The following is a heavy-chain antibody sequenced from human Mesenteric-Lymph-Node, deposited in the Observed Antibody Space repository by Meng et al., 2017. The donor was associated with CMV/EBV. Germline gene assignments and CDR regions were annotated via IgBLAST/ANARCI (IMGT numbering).Heavy chain of an antibody. CDR2: IIPIFGTA. V-gene: IGHV1-69*06. J-gene: IGHJ5*02. Sequence: SVKVSCKASGGTFSSYAISWVRQAPGQGLEWMGGIIPIFGTANYAQKFQGRVTMTRNTSISTAYMELSSLKSEDTAVYYCAQTSSDFWSGYYGNWFDPWGQGTLVTVSS. CDR1: GGTFSSYA. CDR3: AQTSSDFWSGYYGNWFDP. D-gene: IGHD3-3*01.